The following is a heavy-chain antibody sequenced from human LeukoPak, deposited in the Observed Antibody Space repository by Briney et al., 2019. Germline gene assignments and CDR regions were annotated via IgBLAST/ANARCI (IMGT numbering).Heavy chain of an antibody. D-gene: IGHD4-23*01. J-gene: IGHJ4*02. CDR1: GYTFNSYG. CDR3: ARDESRGGQGSDY. V-gene: IGHV1-18*01. CDR2: INSYNGNT. Sequence: ASVKVSCKASGYTFNSYGISWVRQAPGQGLDWMGWINSYNGNTNYAQKFQGRVTITTDTSTSTAYMELRSLRSDDTAMYYCARDESRGGQGSDYWGQGTLVTVSS.